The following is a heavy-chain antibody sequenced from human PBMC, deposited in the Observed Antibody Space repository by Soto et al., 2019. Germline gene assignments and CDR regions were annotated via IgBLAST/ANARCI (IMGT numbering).Heavy chain of an antibody. CDR1: GFTFSSYA. Sequence: EVQLLESGGGLVQPGGSLRLSCAASGFTFSSYAMSWVRQAPGKGLEWVSGISGSGGRKYYADSVKGLFTISRDNSKNTVYLQMSSLSAEDTAVYYCAKTLNGASGVSGDLYYFDHGGQGTLVTVAS. CDR3: AKTLNGASGVSGDLYYFDH. J-gene: IGHJ4*02. CDR2: ISGSGGRK. V-gene: IGHV3-23*01. D-gene: IGHD2-8*01.